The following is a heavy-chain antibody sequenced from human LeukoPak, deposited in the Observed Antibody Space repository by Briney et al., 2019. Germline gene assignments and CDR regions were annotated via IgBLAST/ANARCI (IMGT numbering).Heavy chain of an antibody. CDR1: GVSITSSDYY. CDR2: IYSRGTN. D-gene: IGHD6-13*01. Sequence: SETLSLTCNVSGVSITSSDYYWGWIRQPPGKGLEWIVSIYSRGTNYYNPSLKSRVTISVDTSRNQVSLKLSSLTAADTAVYYCARVGTYTSSWYRFKYFDYWGQGTLVTVSS. V-gene: IGHV4-39*01. CDR3: ARVGTYTSSWYRFKYFDY. J-gene: IGHJ4*02.